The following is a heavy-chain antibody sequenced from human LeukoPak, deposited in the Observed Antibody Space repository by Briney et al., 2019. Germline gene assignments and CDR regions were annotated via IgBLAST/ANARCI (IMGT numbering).Heavy chain of an antibody. CDR3: ASDSSGLYYFDY. V-gene: IGHV4-59*12. CDR2: IYYSGST. Sequence: SETLSLTCIVSGGSISSYYWSWIRQPPGKGLEWIGYIYYSGSTDYNPSLKSRVTISVDTSKNQFSLKLSSVTAADTAVYYCASDSSGLYYFDYWGQGTLVTVSS. D-gene: IGHD3-22*01. J-gene: IGHJ4*02. CDR1: GGSISSYY.